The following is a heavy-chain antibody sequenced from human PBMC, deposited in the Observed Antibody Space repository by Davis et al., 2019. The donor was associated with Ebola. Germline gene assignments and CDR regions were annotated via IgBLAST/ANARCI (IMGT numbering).Heavy chain of an antibody. V-gene: IGHV3-64D*06. CDR1: GFTFSSYA. D-gene: IGHD3-22*01. J-gene: IGHJ5*02. Sequence: GEPLKISCLASGFTFSSYAMHWVRQAPGKGLQYLAGITSNGGNTYHADSVKGRFTISRDNSKNTLYLQMSSLRAEDTAVYYCVKDLYYFNGNNYYYDFDPWGQGTLVTVSS. CDR3: VKDLYYFNGNNYYYDFDP. CDR2: ITSNGGNT.